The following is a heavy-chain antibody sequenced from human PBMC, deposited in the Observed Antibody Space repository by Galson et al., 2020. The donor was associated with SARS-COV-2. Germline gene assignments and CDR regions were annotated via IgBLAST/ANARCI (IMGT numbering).Heavy chain of an antibody. CDR1: GDSVSSNSAA. V-gene: IGHV6-1*01. Sequence: SQTLSLTCAISGDSVSSNSAAWNWIRQSPSRGLEWLGRTFYRSKWYNDYTVSVKSRITINPDTSKNQFSLQLNSVTPEDTAIYYCARSSGGRSDPIDYWGQGTLVTVSS. D-gene: IGHD2-15*01. J-gene: IGHJ4*02. CDR3: ARSSGGRSDPIDY. CDR2: TFYRSKWYN.